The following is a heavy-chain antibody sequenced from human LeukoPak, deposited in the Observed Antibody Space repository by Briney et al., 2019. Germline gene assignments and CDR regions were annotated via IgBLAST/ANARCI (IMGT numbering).Heavy chain of an antibody. CDR2: ISTDSSNT. CDR1: GFTFSNYY. CDR3: ARLHSLAGAGTYDY. D-gene: IGHD6-13*01. V-gene: IGHV3-11*06. J-gene: IGHJ4*02. Sequence: GGSLRPSCAASGFTFSNYYMTWIRQTPGRGLEWISHISTDSSNTNYADSVKGRFTVSRDNAQNSLFLQMNSLRAEDTAIYYCARLHSLAGAGTYDYWGQGTLVTVSS.